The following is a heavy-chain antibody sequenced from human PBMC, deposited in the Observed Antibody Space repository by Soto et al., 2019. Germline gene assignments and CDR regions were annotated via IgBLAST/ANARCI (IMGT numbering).Heavy chain of an antibody. V-gene: IGHV5-51*01. D-gene: IGHD6-13*01. CDR3: SRTSGAGKHYDGKDV. J-gene: IGHJ6*02. CDR1: GYSFTSYW. CDR2: IYPGDSDT. Sequence: PGESLKISCKGSGYSFTSYWIGWVRQMPGKGLEWMGIIYPGDSDTRYSPSFQGQVTISADKSISTAYLQWSSLKASDTAMYYWSRTSGAGKHYDGKDVWGQGTTVTVSS.